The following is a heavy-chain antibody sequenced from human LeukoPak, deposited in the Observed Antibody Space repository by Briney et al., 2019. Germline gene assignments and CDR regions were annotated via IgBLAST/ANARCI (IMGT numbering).Heavy chain of an antibody. Sequence: SETLSLTCTVSGGSISDYYWSWIRQPAGKGLEWIGRIYASGSTSYNPSLQRRVTVSVDPSKNQFYLKVTSVTAADTAVYYCARGRGSSTSSNWFDPWGQGILVTVSS. CDR3: ARGRGSSTSSNWFDP. J-gene: IGHJ5*02. D-gene: IGHD2-2*01. V-gene: IGHV4-4*07. CDR2: IYASGST. CDR1: GGSISDYY.